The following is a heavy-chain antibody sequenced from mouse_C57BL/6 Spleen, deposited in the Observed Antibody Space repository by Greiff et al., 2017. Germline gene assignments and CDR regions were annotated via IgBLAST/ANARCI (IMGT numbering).Heavy chain of an antibody. CDR1: GYTFTSYW. V-gene: IGHV1-61*01. CDR2: IYPSDSET. J-gene: IGHJ3*01. CDR3: ARRYYGSSQFAY. Sequence: QVQLQQPGAELVRPGSSVKLSCKASGYTFTSYWMDWVKQRPGQGLEWIGNIYPSDSETHYNQKFKDKATLTVDESSSTAYMQLSSLTSEDSAVCYCARRYYGSSQFAYWGQGTLVTVSA. D-gene: IGHD1-1*01.